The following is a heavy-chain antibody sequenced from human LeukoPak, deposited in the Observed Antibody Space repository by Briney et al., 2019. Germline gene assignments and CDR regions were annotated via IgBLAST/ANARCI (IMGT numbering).Heavy chain of an antibody. CDR3: ARGSLYYYDSSGYPSDAFDI. Sequence: GASVKVSCKASGYTFTSYGISWVRQAPGQGLEWMGWISAYNGNTNYAQKLQGRVTMTTDTSTSTAYMELRSLRSDDTAVYYCARGSLYYYDSSGYPSDAFDIWGQGTMVTVSS. CDR2: ISAYNGNT. D-gene: IGHD3-22*01. V-gene: IGHV1-18*01. J-gene: IGHJ3*02. CDR1: GYTFTSYG.